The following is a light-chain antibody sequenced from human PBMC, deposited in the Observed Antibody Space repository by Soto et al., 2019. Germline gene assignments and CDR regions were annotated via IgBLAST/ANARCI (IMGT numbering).Light chain of an antibody. CDR3: SSYTSSGTYV. J-gene: IGLJ1*01. CDR2: EVS. V-gene: IGLV2-14*01. Sequence: QSALTQPASVSGSPGQSITISCTGTSSGVGNYKYVSWYQQHPGKAPKLMIYEVSNRPSGVSNRFSCSKSGNTASLTISGLQAEDETDYYCSSYTSSGTYVFGTGTKVTVL. CDR1: SSGVGNYKY.